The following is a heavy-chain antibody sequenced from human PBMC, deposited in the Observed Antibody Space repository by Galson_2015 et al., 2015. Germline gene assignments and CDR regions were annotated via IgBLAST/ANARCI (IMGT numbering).Heavy chain of an antibody. CDR1: GGSFSGYY. J-gene: IGHJ2*01. CDR2: INHSGST. D-gene: IGHD3-10*01. CDR3: ARGNMVRGACNWYFDL. Sequence: SETLSLTCDVYGGSFSGYYWSWIRQPPGKGLEWIGEINHSGSTNYNPALKSRVTISVDTSKNQFSLKLSSVTAADTAVYYCARGNMVRGACNWYFDLWGRGTLVTVSS. V-gene: IGHV4-34*01.